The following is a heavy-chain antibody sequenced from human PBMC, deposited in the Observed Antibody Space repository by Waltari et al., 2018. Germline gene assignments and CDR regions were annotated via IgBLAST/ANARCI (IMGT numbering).Heavy chain of an antibody. CDR1: A. CDR3: ARIKESGRSRMGPFDY. D-gene: IGHD1-26*01. Sequence: ALTWVRQAPGQGLEWMGGIIPVFGTANYAQKFRGRVTITADESTSTVYMEVRSLTSEDTAVYYCARIKESGRSRMGPFDYWGQGTLVTVSS. J-gene: IGHJ4*02. CDR2: IIPVFGTA. V-gene: IGHV1-69*01.